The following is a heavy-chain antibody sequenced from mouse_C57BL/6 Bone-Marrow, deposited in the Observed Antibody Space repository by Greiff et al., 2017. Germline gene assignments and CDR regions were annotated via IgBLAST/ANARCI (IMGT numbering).Heavy chain of an antibody. CDR2: IRNKANGYTT. D-gene: IGHD2-4*01. V-gene: IGHV7-3*01. CDR3: ARHYYDGCGLAY. Sequence: VVESGGGLVQPGGSLSLSCAASGFTFTDYYMSWVRQPPGKALEWLGFIRNKANGYTTEYSASVKGRFTISRDNSQSILYLQMNALRAEDSATYYCARHYYDGCGLAYWGQGTLVTVSA. CDR1: GFTFTDYY. J-gene: IGHJ3*01.